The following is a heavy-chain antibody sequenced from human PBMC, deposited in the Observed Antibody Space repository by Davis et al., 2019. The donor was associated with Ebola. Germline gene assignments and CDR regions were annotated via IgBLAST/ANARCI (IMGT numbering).Heavy chain of an antibody. V-gene: IGHV3-11*05. CDR3: AKDREGGYCSSTSCYPNWFDP. D-gene: IGHD2-2*01. CDR2: ISSSSSYT. CDR1: GFTFSDYY. J-gene: IGHJ5*02. Sequence: PGGSLRLSCAASGFTFSDYYMSWIRQAPGKGLEWVSYISSSSSYTNYADSVKGRFTISRDNAKNSLYLQMNSLRAEDTAVYYCAKDREGGYCSSTSCYPNWFDPWGQGTLVTVSS.